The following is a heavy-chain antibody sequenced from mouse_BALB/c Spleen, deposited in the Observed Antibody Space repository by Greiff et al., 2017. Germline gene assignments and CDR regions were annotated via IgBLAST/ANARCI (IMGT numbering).Heavy chain of an antibody. CDR3: ARSGVRRGSGYAMDY. Sequence: VQLQQSGAELMKPGASVKISCKATGYTFSSYWIEWVKQRPGHGLEWIGEILPGSGSTNYNEKFKGKATFTADTSSNTAYMQLSSLTSEDSAVYYCARSGVRRGSGYAMDYWGQGTSVTVSS. CDR1: GYTFSSYW. J-gene: IGHJ4*01. D-gene: IGHD2-14*01. CDR2: ILPGSGST. V-gene: IGHV1-9*01.